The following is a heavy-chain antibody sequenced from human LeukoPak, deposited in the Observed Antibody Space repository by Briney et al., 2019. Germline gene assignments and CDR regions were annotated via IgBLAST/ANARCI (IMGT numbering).Heavy chain of an antibody. D-gene: IGHD3-3*01. CDR3: ARDGTYYDFWSGYYTPNWFDP. J-gene: IGHJ5*02. CDR2: ISAYNGNT. V-gene: IGHV1-18*01. Sequence: ASVKVSCKASGYTFTSYGISWVRQAPGQGLEWMGWISAYNGNTNYAQKLQGRVTMTTDTSTSTAYMELRSLRSDDTAVYYCARDGTYYDFWSGYYTPNWFDPWGQGTLVTVSS. CDR1: GYTFTSYG.